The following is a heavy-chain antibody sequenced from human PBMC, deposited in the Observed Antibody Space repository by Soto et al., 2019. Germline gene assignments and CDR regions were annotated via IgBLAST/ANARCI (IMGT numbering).Heavy chain of an antibody. V-gene: IGHV3-23*01. CDR2: ISGSGGST. CDR3: ALVGSITIFYYYMDV. CDR1: GFTFSSYA. J-gene: IGHJ6*03. Sequence: EVQLLESGGGLVQPGGSLRLSCAASGFTFSSYAMSWVRQAPGKGLEWVSAISGSGGSTYYADSVKGRFTISRDNSKNPLYLPMNSLRAEDTAVYYCALVGSITIFYYYMDVWGKGTTVTVSS. D-gene: IGHD3-3*01.